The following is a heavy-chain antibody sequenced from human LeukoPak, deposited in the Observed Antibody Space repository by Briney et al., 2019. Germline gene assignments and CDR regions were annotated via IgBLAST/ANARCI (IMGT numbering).Heavy chain of an antibody. V-gene: IGHV1-2*02. D-gene: IGHD3-22*01. Sequence: ASVTVSFKASGYTFTGYYMHWVRQAPGQGLEWMGWINPNSGGTNYAQKFQGRVTMTRDTSISTAYMELSRLRSDDTAVYYCARDGAYYDSSGTRYYYYGMDVWGQGTTVTVSS. CDR3: ARDGAYYDSSGTRYYYYGMDV. J-gene: IGHJ6*02. CDR1: GYTFTGYY. CDR2: INPNSGGT.